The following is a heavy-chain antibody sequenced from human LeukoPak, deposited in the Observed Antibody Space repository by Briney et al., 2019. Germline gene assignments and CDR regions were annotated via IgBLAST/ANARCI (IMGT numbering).Heavy chain of an antibody. Sequence: SVTVSCTASGGTFSSYAISWVRQVPGQGLEWMGGIIPIFGTANYAQKFQGRVTLTSDTSASTAYMELSSLRSEDTAVYYCARGITMVRGAPGYWGQGTLVTVSS. CDR1: GGTFSSYA. CDR3: ARGITMVRGAPGY. J-gene: IGHJ4*02. CDR2: IIPIFGTA. V-gene: IGHV1-69*05. D-gene: IGHD3-10*01.